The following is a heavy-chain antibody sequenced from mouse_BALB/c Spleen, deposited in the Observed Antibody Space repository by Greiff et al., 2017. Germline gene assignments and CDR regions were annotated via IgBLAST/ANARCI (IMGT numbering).Heavy chain of an antibody. Sequence: EVKLMESGGGLVKPGGSLKLSCAASGFTFSSYTMSWVRQTPEKRLEWVATISSGGSYTYYPDSVKGRFTISRANAKNTLYLQMSSLKSEDTAMYYCARAEGDGYTRYFDVWGAGTTVTVSS. CDR1: GFTFSSYT. CDR2: ISSGGSYT. J-gene: IGHJ1*01. D-gene: IGHD2-3*01. CDR3: ARAEGDGYTRYFDV. V-gene: IGHV5-6-4*01.